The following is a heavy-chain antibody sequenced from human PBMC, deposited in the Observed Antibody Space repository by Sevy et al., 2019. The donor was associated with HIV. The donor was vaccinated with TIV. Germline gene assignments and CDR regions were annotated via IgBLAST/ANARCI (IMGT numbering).Heavy chain of an antibody. CDR3: ARGSSGWYGGTRDFDY. CDR1: GCTFTGYY. Sequence: ASVKVSCKASGCTFTGYYMHWVRQAPGQGLEWMGWINPNSGGTNYAQKFQGRVTMTRDTSISTAYMELSRLRSDDTAVYYCARGSSGWYGGTRDFDYWGHGTLVTVSS. D-gene: IGHD6-19*01. CDR2: INPNSGGT. J-gene: IGHJ4*01. V-gene: IGHV1-2*02.